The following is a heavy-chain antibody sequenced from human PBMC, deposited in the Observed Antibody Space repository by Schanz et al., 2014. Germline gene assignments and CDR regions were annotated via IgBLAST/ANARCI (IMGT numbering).Heavy chain of an antibody. CDR1: EYTFTRHY. V-gene: IGHV1-46*01. J-gene: IGHJ6*02. CDR2: IHSTGGTT. CDR3: ASALTTWGGMDV. Sequence: QVQWVQSGADVKKPGTAVKVSCKASEYTFTRHYMRWVRKAPGQGLEWMGIIHSTGGTTSHAQKFQVRVTMNRDTSTSTVYMELSSLRSEDTAVYYCASALTTWGGMDVWGQGTTVTVSS. D-gene: IGHD4-4*01.